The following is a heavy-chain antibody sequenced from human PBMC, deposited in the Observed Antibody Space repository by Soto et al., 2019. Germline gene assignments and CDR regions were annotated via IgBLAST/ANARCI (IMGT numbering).Heavy chain of an antibody. CDR3: ARQLAYCGGDCYSDLDY. Sequence: GESLKISCKGSGCSFTSYWIGWVRQMPGKGLEWMGIIYPGDSDTRYSPSFQGQVTISADKSISTAYLQWSSLKASDTAMYYCARQLAYCGGDCYSDLDYWGQGTLVTV. V-gene: IGHV5-51*01. CDR2: IYPGDSDT. D-gene: IGHD2-21*01. CDR1: GCSFTSYW. J-gene: IGHJ4*02.